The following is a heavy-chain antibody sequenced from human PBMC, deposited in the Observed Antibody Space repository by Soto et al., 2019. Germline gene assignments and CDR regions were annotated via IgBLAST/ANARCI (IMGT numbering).Heavy chain of an antibody. D-gene: IGHD3-22*01. J-gene: IGHJ4*02. CDR1: GGSFSGYY. Sequence: SETLSLTCAVYGGSFSGYYWTWIRQPPGTGLEWIGEINHSGSTNYNPSPKSRVTISVDTSKNTLYLQMNSLRADDTAVYFCVRDQDSRGYSVFNHWGQGAQVTVSS. V-gene: IGHV4-34*01. CDR3: VRDQDSRGYSVFNH. CDR2: INHSGST.